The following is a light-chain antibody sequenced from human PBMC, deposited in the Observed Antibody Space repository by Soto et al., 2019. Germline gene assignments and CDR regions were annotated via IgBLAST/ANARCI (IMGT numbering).Light chain of an antibody. J-gene: IGLJ2*01. CDR2: EVT. Sequence: QSALTQPPSVSGSPGQSVTISCTGTNSDVGSYNRVSWFQQSPGTAPKLIIYEVTNRPSGVPDRFSGSKSGNTASLTISALQAEDEGDYYCVSYTTGSPVVFGGGTQLTVL. V-gene: IGLV2-18*02. CDR1: NSDVGSYNR. CDR3: VSYTTGSPVV.